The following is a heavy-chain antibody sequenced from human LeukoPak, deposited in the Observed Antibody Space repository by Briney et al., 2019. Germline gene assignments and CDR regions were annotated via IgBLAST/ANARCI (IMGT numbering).Heavy chain of an antibody. J-gene: IGHJ4*02. V-gene: IGHV1-24*01. D-gene: IGHD2-2*01. CDR3: ATGGGYCSSTSCSALRY. CDR2: FDPEDGET. CDR1: GYTLTELS. Sequence: GASVKVSFTVSGYTLTELSMHWVRQAPGKGLEWMGGFDPEDGETIYAQKFQGRVTMTEDTSTDTAYMELSSLRSEDTAVYYCATGGGYCSSTSCSALRYWGQGTLVTVSS.